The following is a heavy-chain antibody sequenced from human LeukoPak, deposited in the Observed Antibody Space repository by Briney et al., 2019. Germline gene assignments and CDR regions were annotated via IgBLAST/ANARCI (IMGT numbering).Heavy chain of an antibody. CDR2: TYYRSRWFN. CDR1: GDSISSNSAT. J-gene: IGHJ6*04. V-gene: IGHV6-1*01. CDR3: ARGHENYYHVFDV. Sequence: SQTLSLTCAISGDSISSNSATWNWIRQSPSRGLEWLGRTYYRSRWFNDYTVSVKSRMTINPDTSMNQFSLQLKSVTPEDTAVYYCARGHENYYHVFDVWGKGTTVTVSS.